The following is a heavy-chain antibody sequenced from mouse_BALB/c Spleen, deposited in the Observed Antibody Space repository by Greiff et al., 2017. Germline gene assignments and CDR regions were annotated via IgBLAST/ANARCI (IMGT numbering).Heavy chain of an antibody. CDR3: ARGGRRWLEEYFDV. D-gene: IGHD2-3*01. CDR1: GFTFSSYA. Sequence: DVQLVESGGGLVKPGGSLKLSCAASGFTFSSYAMSWVRQTPEKRLEWVASISRGGSTYYSDSVKGRFTISSDNARNILYLQMSSLRSEDTAMYYCARGGRRWLEEYFDVWGAGTTVTVSS. V-gene: IGHV5-6-5*01. CDR2: ISRGGST. J-gene: IGHJ1*01.